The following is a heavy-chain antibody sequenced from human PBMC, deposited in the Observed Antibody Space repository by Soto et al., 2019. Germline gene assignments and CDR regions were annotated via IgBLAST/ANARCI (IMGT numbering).Heavy chain of an antibody. CDR3: ARELVVPAAIGYYYYGMDV. J-gene: IGHJ6*02. Sequence: PSETRSLTCTVSGGSISSGDYYWSWIRQPPGKGLEWIGYIYYSGSTYYNPSLKSRVTISVDTSKNQFSLKLSSVTAADTAVYYCARELVVPAAIGYYYYGMDVWGQGTTVTVSS. D-gene: IGHD2-2*02. CDR1: GGSISSGDYY. CDR2: IYYSGST. V-gene: IGHV4-30-4*01.